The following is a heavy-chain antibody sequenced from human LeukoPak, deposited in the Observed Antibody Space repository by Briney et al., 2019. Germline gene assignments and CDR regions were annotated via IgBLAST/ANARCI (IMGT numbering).Heavy chain of an antibody. D-gene: IGHD5-24*01. J-gene: IGHJ4*02. CDR3: ASQTDGDGYNSDYFDY. CDR1: GLTFSSHW. CDR2: ITNDGSST. Sequence: GGSLRLSCAASGLTFSSHWMHWVRQAPGKGLVWVSRITNDGSSTTYADSVKGRFTISRDNAKNMLYLQVNSLRAEDTAVYYCASQTDGDGYNSDYFDYWGQGTLVTVSS. V-gene: IGHV3-74*01.